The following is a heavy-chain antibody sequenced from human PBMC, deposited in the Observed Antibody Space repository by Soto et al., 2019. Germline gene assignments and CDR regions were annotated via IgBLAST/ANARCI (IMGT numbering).Heavy chain of an antibody. CDR2: ISGSGGST. Sequence: EVQLLESGGGLVQPGGSLSLSCAASGFTFSSYAMSWVRQAPGKGLEWVSAISGSGGSTYYADSVKGRFTISSDNSKNTLYLQRNSLRAEDTAVYYCAKGIWEQVTWFDPWGQGTLGTVSS. J-gene: IGHJ5*02. CDR3: AKGIWEQVTWFDP. V-gene: IGHV3-23*01. D-gene: IGHD1-26*01. CDR1: GFTFSSYA.